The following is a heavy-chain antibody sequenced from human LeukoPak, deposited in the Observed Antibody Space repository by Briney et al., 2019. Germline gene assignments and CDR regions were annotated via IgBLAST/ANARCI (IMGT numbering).Heavy chain of an antibody. V-gene: IGHV1-69*05. Sequence: SVKVSCKSSNYNFTKFGINWVRQAPGQGLEWMGGLTQFFRRTNYTQKFQGRLTITTDESSSTAYMELSDLRSDDTAVYYCATSESGRSSDWFAPWGQGTLVTVSS. D-gene: IGHD3-10*01. J-gene: IGHJ5*02. CDR2: LTQFFRRT. CDR3: ATSESGRSSDWFAP. CDR1: NYNFTKFG.